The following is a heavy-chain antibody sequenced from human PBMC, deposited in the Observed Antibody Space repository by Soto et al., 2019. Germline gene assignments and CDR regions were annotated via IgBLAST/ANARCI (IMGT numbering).Heavy chain of an antibody. V-gene: IGHV4-39*01. CDR2: IYYSGST. D-gene: IGHD1-26*01. CDR1: GGSISSSSYY. CDR3: ARRPRWELLGAFDI. Sequence: SETLSLTCTVSGGSISSSSYYWGWIRQPPGKGLEWIGSIYYSGSTYYNPAHKSRVTISEDTSKNQFSLKLSSVTAADTAVYYCARRPRWELLGAFDIWGQGTMVTVSS. J-gene: IGHJ3*02.